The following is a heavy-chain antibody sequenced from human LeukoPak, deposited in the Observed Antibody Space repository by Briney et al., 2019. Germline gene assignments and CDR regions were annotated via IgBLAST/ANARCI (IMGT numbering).Heavy chain of an antibody. CDR2: IYYSGST. CDR1: GGSISSSSYY. Sequence: SETLSLTCTVSGGSISSSSYYWGWIRQPPGKGLEWIGSIYYSGSTYYNPSLKSRVTISVDTSKNQFSLKLSSVTAADTAVYYCARGVHKFYYDRSGYQPYAFDIWGQGTMVTISS. J-gene: IGHJ3*02. V-gene: IGHV4-39*07. D-gene: IGHD3-22*01. CDR3: ARGVHKFYYDRSGYQPYAFDI.